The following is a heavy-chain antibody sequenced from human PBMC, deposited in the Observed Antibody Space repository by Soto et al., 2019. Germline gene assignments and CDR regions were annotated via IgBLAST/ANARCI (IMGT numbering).Heavy chain of an antibody. D-gene: IGHD3-16*01. V-gene: IGHV4-39*01. CDR2: IFYDGTT. CDR1: GVSITSTNYY. Sequence: SETLSLTCTVSGVSITSTNYYWAWIRQTPGKGLEWIGTIFYDGTTYYSPSLRSRLTLSLDTSKNQFSLSLSFVTATDTAVYYCAGRQRFHSFEWGQGTLVTVSS. CDR3: AGRQRFHSFE. J-gene: IGHJ4*02.